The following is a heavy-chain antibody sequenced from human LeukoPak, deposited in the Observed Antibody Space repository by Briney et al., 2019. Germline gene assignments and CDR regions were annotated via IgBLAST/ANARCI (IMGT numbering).Heavy chain of an antibody. CDR1: GFTFSSYW. CDR2: INQDGTEK. J-gene: IGHJ4*02. D-gene: IGHD6-13*01. V-gene: IGHV3-7*03. Sequence: GGSLRLPCAASGFTFSSYWMSWVRQAPGEGLEWVAKINQDGTEKAYVDSVRGRFTISRDNAKNSLFLQMNSLRAEDTAVYYCARGPLIAAAGTWWGQGTLVTASS. CDR3: ARGPLIAAAGTW.